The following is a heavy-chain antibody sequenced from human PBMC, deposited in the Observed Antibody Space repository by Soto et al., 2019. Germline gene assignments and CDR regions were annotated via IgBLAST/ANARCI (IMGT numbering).Heavy chain of an antibody. CDR1: GYGFTTYG. D-gene: IGHD1-1*01. J-gene: IGHJ4*02. V-gene: IGHV1-18*01. CDR3: ARGRYGDY. Sequence: QVHLVQSRAEVKKPGASVKVSCKGSGYGFTTYGITWVRQAPGQGLEWMAWISAHNGNTNYAQKVQGRVTVTRDTSTSTAYMELRSLRYDDTAVYYCARGRYGDYWGQGALVTVSS. CDR2: ISAHNGNT.